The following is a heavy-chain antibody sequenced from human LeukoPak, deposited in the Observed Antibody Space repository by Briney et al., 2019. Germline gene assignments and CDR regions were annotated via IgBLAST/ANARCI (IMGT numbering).Heavy chain of an antibody. CDR3: ARESRSYCSGGSCYAAPGDYYYGMDV. D-gene: IGHD2-15*01. CDR1: GFTFSSYE. Sequence: RPGGSLRLSCAASGFTFSSYEMNWVRQAPGKGLEWVSYISSSGSTIYYADSVKGRFTISGDNAKNSLYLQMNSLRAEDTAVYYCARESRSYCSGGSCYAAPGDYYYGMDVWGKGTTVTVSS. V-gene: IGHV3-48*03. CDR2: ISSSGSTI. J-gene: IGHJ6*04.